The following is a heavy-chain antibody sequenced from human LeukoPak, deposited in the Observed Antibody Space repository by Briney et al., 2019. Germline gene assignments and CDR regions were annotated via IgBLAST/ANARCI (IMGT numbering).Heavy chain of an antibody. J-gene: IGHJ4*02. D-gene: IGHD2-15*01. CDR2: IKSETDGGTT. CDR3: STGAATGFDY. Sequence: PGGSPRLSCAASGFNFTNAWMTWVRQAPGKGLEWVGRIKSETDGGTTDYAAPVKGRFTISRDDSKNTLYLQMNTLKTEDTAVYYCSTGAATGFDYWGQGTLVTVSS. CDR1: GFNFTNAW. V-gene: IGHV3-15*01.